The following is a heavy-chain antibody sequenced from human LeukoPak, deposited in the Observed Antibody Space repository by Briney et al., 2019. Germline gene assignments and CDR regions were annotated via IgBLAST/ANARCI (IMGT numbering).Heavy chain of an antibody. CDR3: ASQSVGATSYFDY. CDR1: GDSVRSSSYY. D-gene: IGHD1-26*01. V-gene: IGHV4-39*01. J-gene: IGHJ4*02. CDR2: IYYSGST. Sequence: SETLSLTCTVSGDSVRSSSYYWGWIRQPPGEGLEWIGSIYYSGSTYYNPSLKSRVTISVDTSKNQFSLKLSSVTAADTAVYYCASQSVGATSYFDYWGQGTLVTVSS.